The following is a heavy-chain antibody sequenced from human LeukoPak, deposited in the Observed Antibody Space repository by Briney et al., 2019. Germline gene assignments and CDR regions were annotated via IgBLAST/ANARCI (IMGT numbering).Heavy chain of an antibody. CDR3: ARVYYYDSSGYYRDAFDI. J-gene: IGHJ3*02. CDR2: INWNGGST. CDR1: GFTFDDYG. V-gene: IGHV3-20*04. Sequence: GGSLRLSCAASGFTFDDYGMSWVRQAPGKGLEWVSGINWNGGSTGYADSVKGRFTISRDNAKNSLYLQMNSLRAEDTAVYYCARVYYYDSSGYYRDAFDIWGQGTMVTVSS. D-gene: IGHD3-22*01.